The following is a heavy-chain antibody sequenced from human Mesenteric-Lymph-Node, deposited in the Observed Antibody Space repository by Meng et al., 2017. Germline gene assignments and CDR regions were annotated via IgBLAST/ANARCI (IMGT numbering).Heavy chain of an antibody. D-gene: IGHD3-22*01. CDR2: IWYDGSNK. Sequence: GESLKISCAASGFTFSSYGMHWVRQAPGKGLEWVAVIWYDGSNKYYADSVKGRFTISRDNSKNTLYLQMNSLRAEDTAVYYCARIYREVVVLGAFDIWGQGTMVTVSS. J-gene: IGHJ3*02. CDR1: GFTFSSYG. CDR3: ARIYREVVVLGAFDI. V-gene: IGHV3-33*01.